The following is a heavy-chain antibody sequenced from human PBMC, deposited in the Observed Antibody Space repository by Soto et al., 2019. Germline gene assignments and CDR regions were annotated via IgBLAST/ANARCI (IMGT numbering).Heavy chain of an antibody. CDR3: SSTAAAGKYSFGVDV. D-gene: IGHD6-13*01. V-gene: IGHV5-51*01. Sequence: ALKSSGKGSGCISTEHCIVWLRQMAGKGLEWVGIIYPGDSDTRYSPSFQGQVTISADKSFSTAYLQWSSLKASDTAMYYCSSTAAAGKYSFGVDVWGQGTTVTVSS. J-gene: IGHJ6*02. CDR2: IYPGDSDT. CDR1: GCISTEHC.